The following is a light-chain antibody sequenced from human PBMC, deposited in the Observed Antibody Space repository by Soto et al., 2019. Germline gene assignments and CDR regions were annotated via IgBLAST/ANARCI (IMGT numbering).Light chain of an antibody. CDR2: RAS. J-gene: IGKJ1*01. CDR1: QTISRNF. V-gene: IGKV3-20*01. Sequence: IALTQSPGTLSLSPGERATLSCRASQTISRNFLAWYQQKPGQAPRLLIYRASKRATGIPDRFSGSGSGTEFTLTISSLQPDDFATYYCQQYSSYWTFGQGTKVDIK. CDR3: QQYSSYWT.